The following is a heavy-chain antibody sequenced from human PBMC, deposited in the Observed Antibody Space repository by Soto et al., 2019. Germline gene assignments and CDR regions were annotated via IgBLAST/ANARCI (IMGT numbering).Heavy chain of an antibody. Sequence: ASVKVSCKASGYTFTGYYMHWVRQAPGQGLEWMGWINPNSGGTNYAQKFQGWVTMTRDTSMSTVYMELSRLRSDDTAVYYCARATIFGVDTSSFDYWGQGTLVTVSS. J-gene: IGHJ4*02. CDR3: ARATIFGVDTSSFDY. CDR2: INPNSGGT. V-gene: IGHV1-2*04. CDR1: GYTFTGYY. D-gene: IGHD3-3*01.